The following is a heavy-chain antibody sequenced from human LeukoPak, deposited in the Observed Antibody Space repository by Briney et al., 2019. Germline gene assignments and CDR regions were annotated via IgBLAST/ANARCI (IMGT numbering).Heavy chain of an antibody. CDR1: GFTVNSYG. J-gene: IGHJ2*01. V-gene: IGHV3-33*01. D-gene: IGHD3-10*01. CDR2: MGADGTKK. Sequence: WGSLRLSCAASGFTVNSYGMHWVRQAPGKGLEWVADMGADGTKKYYADSVKGRFNISIDSSENTVYLQMNSLGDEDTAVYYCARDSDASGRHWYFDLWGRGTLVTVSS. CDR3: ARDSDASGRHWYFDL.